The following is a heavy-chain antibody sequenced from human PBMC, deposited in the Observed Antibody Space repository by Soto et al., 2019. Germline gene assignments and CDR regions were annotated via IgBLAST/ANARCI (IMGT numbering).Heavy chain of an antibody. CDR3: ARHNYGSGSTYFDY. CDR2: IYYSGST. V-gene: IGHV4-4*02. D-gene: IGHD3-10*01. J-gene: IGHJ4*02. CDR1: GGSISSSNW. Sequence: SETLSLTCAVSGGSISSSNWWCWVRQPPGKGLEWIGDIYYSGSTNYNPSLKSRVTISVDTSKNQFSLKLNSMTAADTAVYYCARHNYGSGSTYFDYWGQGTLVTVSS.